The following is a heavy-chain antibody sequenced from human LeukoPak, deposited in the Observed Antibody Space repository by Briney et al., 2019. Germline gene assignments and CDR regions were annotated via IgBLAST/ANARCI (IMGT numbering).Heavy chain of an antibody. V-gene: IGHV4-34*01. CDR1: GGSYSGYY. CDR3: ARGLYYYDSSGYYFDAFDI. Sequence: PSETLSLTCAVYGGSYSGYYWSWIRQPPGKGLEWIGEITHSGSTNYNPSLKSRVTISVDTSKNQFSLKLSSVTAADTAVYYCARGLYYYDSSGYYFDAFDIWGQGTMVTVSS. CDR2: ITHSGST. J-gene: IGHJ3*02. D-gene: IGHD3-22*01.